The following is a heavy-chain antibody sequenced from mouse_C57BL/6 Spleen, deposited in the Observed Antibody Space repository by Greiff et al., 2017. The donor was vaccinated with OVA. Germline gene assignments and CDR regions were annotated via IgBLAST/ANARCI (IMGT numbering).Heavy chain of an antibody. CDR1: GYSITSGYD. Sequence: ESGPGMVKPSQSLSLTCTVTGYSITSGYDWHWIRHFPGNKLEWMGYISYSGSTNYNPSLKSRISITHDTSKNHFFLKLNSVTTEDTATYYCARGDGYYGFAYWGQGTLVTVSA. CDR2: ISYSGST. D-gene: IGHD2-3*01. J-gene: IGHJ3*01. V-gene: IGHV3-1*01. CDR3: ARGDGYYGFAY.